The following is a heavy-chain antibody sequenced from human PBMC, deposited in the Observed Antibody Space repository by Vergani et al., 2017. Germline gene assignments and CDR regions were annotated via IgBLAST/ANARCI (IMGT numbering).Heavy chain of an antibody. J-gene: IGHJ6*02. V-gene: IGHV1-2*04. CDR3: PRDRGYSSSSLPYGMDV. D-gene: IGHD6-6*01. CDR1: GYPFTGYY. CDR2: INPNSGGT. Sequence: QVQLVQSGAEVKKPGASVKVSCKASGYPFTGYYMHWVRQAPGQGLEWMGWINPNSGGTNYAQKFQGWVTMTRDTSISTAYMELSRLRSDDTAVYYCPRDRGYSSSSLPYGMDVWGQGTTVTVSS.